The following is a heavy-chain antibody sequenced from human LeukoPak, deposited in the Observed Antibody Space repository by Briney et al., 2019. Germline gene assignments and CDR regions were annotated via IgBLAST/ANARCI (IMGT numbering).Heavy chain of an antibody. CDR2: INHSGST. CDR1: GGSFSGYY. D-gene: IGHD3-3*02. J-gene: IGHJ4*02. V-gene: IGHV4-34*01. CDR3: ARGRGRIFGVVPCYFDY. Sequence: SETLSLTCAVYGGSFSGYYWSWIRQPPGKGLEWIGEINHSGSTNYNPSLKSRVTISVDTSKNQFSLKLSSVTATDTAVYYCARGRGRIFGVVPCYFDYWGQGTLVTVSS.